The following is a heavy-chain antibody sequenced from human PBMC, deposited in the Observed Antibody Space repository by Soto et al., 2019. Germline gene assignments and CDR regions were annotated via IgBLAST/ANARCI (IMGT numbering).Heavy chain of an antibody. CDR2: IFHSGST. V-gene: IGHV4-4*02. J-gene: IGHJ4*02. D-gene: IGHD1-26*01. Sequence: QVQLQESGPGLVKPSGTLSLTCAVSGGSIRSNNWWSWVRQPPGKGLEWIGEIFHSGSTNYNPSLKTRDTVSLDKSKNQFSLRLSSVTAADMAVYYCARVFSGSYSDYWGQGTLVTVSS. CDR3: ARVFSGSYSDY. CDR1: GGSIRSNNW.